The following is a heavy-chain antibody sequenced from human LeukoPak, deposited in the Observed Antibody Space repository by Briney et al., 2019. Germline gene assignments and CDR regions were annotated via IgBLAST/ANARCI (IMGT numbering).Heavy chain of an antibody. D-gene: IGHD5-12*01. CDR2: ISGSGGST. Sequence: GGSLRLSCAASGFTFSSYGMSWVRQAPGKGLEWVAGISGSGGSTYYAHSVKGRFTISRDNSNTTLYLQMNSLRAEDTAVYYCAKRDRRGYDDPYYYMDVWGKGTTVTVSS. J-gene: IGHJ6*03. CDR3: AKRDRRGYDDPYYYMDV. V-gene: IGHV3-23*01. CDR1: GFTFSSYG.